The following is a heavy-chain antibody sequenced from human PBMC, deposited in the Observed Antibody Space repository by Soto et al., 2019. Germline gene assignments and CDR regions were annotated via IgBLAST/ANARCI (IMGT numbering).Heavy chain of an antibody. D-gene: IGHD2-15*01. V-gene: IGHV1-18*04. J-gene: IGHJ3*02. CDR2: ISAYNGNT. CDR3: ARVDIVVVVAAKGEAFDI. CDR1: GYTFTSYG. Sequence: ASVKVSCKASGYTFTSYGISWVRQAPGQGLEWMGWISAYNGNTNYAQKLQGRVTMTTDTSTSTAYMELRSLRSDDTAVCYCARVDIVVVVAAKGEAFDIWGQGTMVTVSS.